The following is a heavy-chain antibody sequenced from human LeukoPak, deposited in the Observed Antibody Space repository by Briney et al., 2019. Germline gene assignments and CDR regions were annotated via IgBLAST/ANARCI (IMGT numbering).Heavy chain of an antibody. CDR1: GYSFTNYW. CDR3: ARLLGYCSSTSCYTAWFDP. D-gene: IGHD2-2*02. V-gene: IGHV5-51*01. J-gene: IGHJ5*02. CDR2: IYPGDSDT. Sequence: GASLKISSKGSGYSFTNYWIGWVRRMPAKGLEWMGIIYPGDSDTRYSPSFQGQVTISADKSISTASLQWSSLKASDTAMYYCARLLGYCSSTSCYTAWFDPWGQGTLVTVSS.